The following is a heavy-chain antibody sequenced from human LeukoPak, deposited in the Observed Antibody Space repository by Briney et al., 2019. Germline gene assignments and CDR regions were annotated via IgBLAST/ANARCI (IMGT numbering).Heavy chain of an antibody. V-gene: IGHV4-59*01. D-gene: IGHD5-12*01. Sequence: SETLSLTCTVSGGSISSYYWSWIRQPPGKGLEWIGYIYYSGSTNYNPSLKSRVTISVDTSKNQFSLKLSSVTAADTAVYYCARVSFKEWLRFPPYYYYYMDVWGKGTTVTISS. J-gene: IGHJ6*03. CDR1: GGSISSYY. CDR2: IYYSGST. CDR3: ARVSFKEWLRFPPYYYYYMDV.